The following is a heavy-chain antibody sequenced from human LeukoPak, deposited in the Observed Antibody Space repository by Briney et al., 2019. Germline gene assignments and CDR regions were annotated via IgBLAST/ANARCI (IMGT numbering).Heavy chain of an antibody. CDR3: ATVGTCGGDCYPDYYFDY. J-gene: IGHJ4*02. CDR1: GYTFTGYY. V-gene: IGHV1-46*01. CDR2: INPSGGST. D-gene: IGHD2-21*02. Sequence: ASVKVSCKASGYTFTGYYIHWVRQAPGQGLEWMGIINPSGGSTSYAQKFQGRVTMTRDTSTSTVYMELSSLRSEDTAVYYCATVGTCGGDCYPDYYFDYWGQGTLVTVSS.